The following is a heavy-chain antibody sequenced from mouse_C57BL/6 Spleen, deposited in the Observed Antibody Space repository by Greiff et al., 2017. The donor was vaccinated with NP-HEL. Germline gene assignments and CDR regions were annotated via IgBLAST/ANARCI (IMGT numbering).Heavy chain of an antibody. Sequence: EVKLMESGPVLVKPGASVKMSCKASGYTFTDYYMNWVKQSHGKSLEWIGVINPYNGGTSYNQKFKGKATLTVDKSSSTAYMELNSLTSEDSAVYYCARRDYYGSSPGAMDYWGQGTSVTVSS. V-gene: IGHV1-19*01. CDR3: ARRDYYGSSPGAMDY. J-gene: IGHJ4*01. D-gene: IGHD1-1*01. CDR2: INPYNGGT. CDR1: GYTFTDYY.